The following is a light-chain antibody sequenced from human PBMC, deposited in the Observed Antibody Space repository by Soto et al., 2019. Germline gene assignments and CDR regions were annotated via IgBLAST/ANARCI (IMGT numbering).Light chain of an antibody. Sequence: VLTQSPATLSLSPGERATLSCRASENVRTFVDWYQQKPGQAPRLLIYGASNRATDIPARFSGSGSGTDFTLTISNLEPEGVAVYYCQQHSHWPPWTFGQGTRVEIQ. V-gene: IGKV3-11*01. CDR3: QQHSHWPPWT. CDR2: GAS. J-gene: IGKJ1*01. CDR1: ENVRTF.